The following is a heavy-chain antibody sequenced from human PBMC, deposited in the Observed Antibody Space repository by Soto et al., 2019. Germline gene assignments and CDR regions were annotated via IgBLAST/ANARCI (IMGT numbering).Heavy chain of an antibody. J-gene: IGHJ4*02. D-gene: IGHD1-1*01. CDR2: IAYDGRNK. CDR3: ARELERVFDY. CDR1: GFTFSSYA. V-gene: IGHV3-30*04. Sequence: QVQLVESGGGVVQPGRSLRLSCAASGFTFSSYAMHWVRQAPGKGLEWVAVIAYDGRNKYYADSVKGRFTISRDNSTNTLYLQLNSLRIDDTAVYYCARELERVFDYWGQGTLVTVSS.